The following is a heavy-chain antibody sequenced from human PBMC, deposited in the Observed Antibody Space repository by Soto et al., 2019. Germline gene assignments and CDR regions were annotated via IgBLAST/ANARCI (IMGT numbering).Heavy chain of an antibody. CDR2: MYFGGSF. J-gene: IGHJ5*02. Sequence: QMQLQESGPGLVKPSETLSLTCTVSGASVSNGYWSWIRQPPGKGLEWIGFMYFGGSFNYNPSLTCRVTISVETSKNQFSMKLTSVTAADTAVYYCARSYYDSTGFAVDPCGQGTLVTVSS. V-gene: IGHV4-59*02. CDR3: ARSYYDSTGFAVDP. CDR1: GASVSNGY. D-gene: IGHD3-22*01.